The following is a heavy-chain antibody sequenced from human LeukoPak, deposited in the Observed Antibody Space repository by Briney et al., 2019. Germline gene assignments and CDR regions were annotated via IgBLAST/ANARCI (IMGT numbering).Heavy chain of an antibody. D-gene: IGHD6-6*01. J-gene: IGHJ6*03. CDR3: AKDQAARPHYYYYYYMDV. CDR1: GFTFDDYT. Sequence: GGSLRLSCAASGFTFDDYTMHWVRQAPGKGLEWVSLISWDGGSTYYADSVKGRFTISRDNSKNSLYLQMNSLRTEDTALYYCAKDQAARPHYYYYYYMDVWGKGTTVTVSS. V-gene: IGHV3-43*01. CDR2: ISWDGGST.